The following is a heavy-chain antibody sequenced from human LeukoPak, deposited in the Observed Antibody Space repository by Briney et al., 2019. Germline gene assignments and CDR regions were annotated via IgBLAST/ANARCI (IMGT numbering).Heavy chain of an antibody. D-gene: IGHD4-17*01. J-gene: IGHJ3*02. CDR1: GYTFTSYG. V-gene: IGHV1-18*01. CDR2: ISAYNGNT. Sequence: GASVKVSCKASGYTFTSYGISWVRQAPGQGLEWMGWISAYNGNTNYAQKLQGRVTMITDTSTSTAYMELRSLRSDDTAVYYCARDFRYQSSASMPFYGDYAEAHDAFDIWGQGTMVTVSS. CDR3: ARDFRYQSSASMPFYGDYAEAHDAFDI.